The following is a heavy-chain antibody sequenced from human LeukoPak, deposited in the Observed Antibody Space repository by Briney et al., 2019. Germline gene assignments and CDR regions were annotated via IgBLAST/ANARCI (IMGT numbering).Heavy chain of an antibody. CDR2: IYYSGST. V-gene: IGHV4-39*01. Sequence: SETLSLTCTVSGGSLSSSSYYWGWIRQPPGKGLEWIGSIYYSGSTYYNPSLKSRVTISVDTSKNQFSLKLSSVTAADTAVYYCARCSLIGYCSSTSCSHDAFDIWGQGTMVTVSS. D-gene: IGHD2-2*01. J-gene: IGHJ3*02. CDR3: ARCSLIGYCSSTSCSHDAFDI. CDR1: GGSLSSSSYY.